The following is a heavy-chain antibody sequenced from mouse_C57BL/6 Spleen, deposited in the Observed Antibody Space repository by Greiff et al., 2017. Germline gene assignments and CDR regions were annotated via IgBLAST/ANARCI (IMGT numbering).Heavy chain of an antibody. J-gene: IGHJ4*01. CDR2: INPGSGGT. Sequence: VQLQESGAELVRPGTSVKVSCKASGYAFTNYLIEWVKQRPGQGLEWIGVINPGSGGTNYNEKFKGKATLTADKSSSTAYMQLSSLTSEDSAVYFYARYATVTGAMDYWGQGTSVTVSS. V-gene: IGHV1-54*01. CDR3: ARYATVTGAMDY. D-gene: IGHD2-2*01. CDR1: GYAFTNYL.